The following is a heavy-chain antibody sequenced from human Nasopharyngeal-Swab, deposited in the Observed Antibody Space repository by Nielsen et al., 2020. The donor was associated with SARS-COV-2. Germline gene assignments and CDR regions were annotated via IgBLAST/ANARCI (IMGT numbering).Heavy chain of an antibody. J-gene: IGHJ6*02. CDR2: ISSSSSYI. CDR3: ARPGDIVVVPAARDYYGMDV. Sequence: GESLKISCAASGITFSSYSMNWVRQAPGKGLEWVSSISSSSSYIYYADSVKGRFTISRDNAKNSLYLQMNSLRAEDTAVYYCARPGDIVVVPAARDYYGMDVWGQGTTVTVSS. D-gene: IGHD2-2*01. V-gene: IGHV3-21*01. CDR1: GITFSSYS.